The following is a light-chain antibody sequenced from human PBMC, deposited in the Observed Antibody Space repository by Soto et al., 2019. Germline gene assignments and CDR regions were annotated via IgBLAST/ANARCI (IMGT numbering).Light chain of an antibody. CDR2: GAS. CDR3: QHYNNWPPWT. Sequence: IVMTQSPATLSVSPGERATLSCRASQSVSSNLAWYQQKPGQAPRLLIYGASTRATGIPARFSGSGSGTDFTLTISSLQSEDFAVYYCQHYNNWPPWTFGQGTEVEIK. CDR1: QSVSSN. V-gene: IGKV3-15*01. J-gene: IGKJ1*01.